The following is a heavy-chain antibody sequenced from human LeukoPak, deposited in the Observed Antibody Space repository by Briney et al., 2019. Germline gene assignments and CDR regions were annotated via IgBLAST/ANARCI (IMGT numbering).Heavy chain of an antibody. CDR2: IYHSGST. D-gene: IGHD3-10*01. J-gene: IGHJ6*03. Sequence: SGNLSLTCAVSGGSISSSNWWSWVRQPPGKGLEWIGEIYHSGSTNYNPSLKSRVTISVDKSKNQFSLKLSSVTAADTAVYYCARDRRDMVRGINIVRQYHYYYYMDVWGKGTTVTVSS. CDR1: GGSISSSNW. CDR3: ARDRRDMVRGINIVRQYHYYYYMDV. V-gene: IGHV4-4*02.